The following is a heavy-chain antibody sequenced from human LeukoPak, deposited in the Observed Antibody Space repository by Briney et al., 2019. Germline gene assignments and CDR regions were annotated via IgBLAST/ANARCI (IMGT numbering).Heavy chain of an antibody. D-gene: IGHD1-26*01. Sequence: PSETLSLTCTVSGGSISSNSYYWGWIRQPPGKGLEWIGSIYYSGSTYYNPSLKSRVTISVDTSKNQFSLKLSSVTAADMAVYYCARGGPLDAFDIWGQGTMVTVSS. V-gene: IGHV4-39*01. CDR1: GGSISSNSYY. J-gene: IGHJ3*02. CDR3: ARGGPLDAFDI. CDR2: IYYSGST.